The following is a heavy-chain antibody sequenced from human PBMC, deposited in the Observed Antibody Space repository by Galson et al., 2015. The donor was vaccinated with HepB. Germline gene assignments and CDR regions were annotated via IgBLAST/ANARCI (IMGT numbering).Heavy chain of an antibody. J-gene: IGHJ5*02. V-gene: IGHV2-5*02. D-gene: IGHD3-3*01. CDR3: ARSEPTNKRCGLVIQGDNCRDP. CDR1: GFSFSTSGVA. Sequence: PALVKPTQTLTLACPFSGFSFSTSGVAVGWIRQPPGKALEWLALIYWDDDKRYSPSLKSRLTIAKDASKNQVVRTMTNMDPEDTATEDCARSEPTNKRCGLVIQGDNCRDPWGQGILVTGSA. CDR2: IYWDDDK.